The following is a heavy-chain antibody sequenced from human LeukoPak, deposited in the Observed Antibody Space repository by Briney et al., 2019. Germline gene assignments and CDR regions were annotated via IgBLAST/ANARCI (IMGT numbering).Heavy chain of an antibody. CDR3: ARDYGVYYYMDV. J-gene: IGHJ6*03. Sequence: ASVKVSCRASGYTFTGYYMHWVRQAPGQGLEWMGWINPNSGGTNYAQKFQGRVTMTRDTSISTAYMELSRLRSDDTAVYYCARDYGVYYYMDVWGKGTTVTVSS. V-gene: IGHV1-2*02. D-gene: IGHD4-17*01. CDR1: GYTFTGYY. CDR2: INPNSGGT.